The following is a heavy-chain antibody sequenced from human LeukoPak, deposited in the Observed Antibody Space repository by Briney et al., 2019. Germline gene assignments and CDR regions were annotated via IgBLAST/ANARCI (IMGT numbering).Heavy chain of an antibody. CDR2: IIPILGTA. D-gene: IGHD1-7*01. Sequence: SVKVSCKASGGTFSNYAISWVRQAPGQGLERMGGIIPILGTANNAQKFQGRVTITADESTSTAYMELSSLRSEDTAVYYCARDWGLIGTTDWGGHENWFDPWGQGTLVTVSS. V-gene: IGHV1-69*13. CDR3: ARDWGLIGTTDWGGHENWFDP. CDR1: GGTFSNYA. J-gene: IGHJ5*02.